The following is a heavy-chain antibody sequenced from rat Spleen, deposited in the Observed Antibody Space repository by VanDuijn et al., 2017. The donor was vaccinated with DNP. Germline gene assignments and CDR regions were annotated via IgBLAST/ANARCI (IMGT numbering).Heavy chain of an antibody. CDR2: ITSGGGST. Sequence: EVQLVESGGGLVQPGRSMKLSCAASGFTFSDYNMAWVRQVPGKGLEWIASITSGGGSTHYRDSVKGRFTISRDNAKSTLYLQMDSLRSEDTATYYCTTTGAYWGQGTLVTVSS. D-gene: IGHD4-1*01. CDR1: GFTFSDYN. CDR3: TTTGAY. V-gene: IGHV5-27*01. J-gene: IGHJ3*01.